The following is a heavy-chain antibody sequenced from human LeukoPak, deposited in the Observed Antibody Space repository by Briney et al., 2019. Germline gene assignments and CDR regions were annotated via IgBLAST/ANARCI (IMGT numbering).Heavy chain of an antibody. J-gene: IGHJ3*02. V-gene: IGHV4-38-2*02. Sequence: SETLSLTCNVSGYSISSGYYWGWIRQPPGKGLEWIGNIFHSGSTHYNPSPKSRVTISVDTSNNQFSLKLSSVTAADMAVYYCASQWTIFDAFDIWGQGTMVTVSS. CDR1: GYSISSGYY. CDR3: ASQWTIFDAFDI. D-gene: IGHD2-8*01. CDR2: IFHSGST.